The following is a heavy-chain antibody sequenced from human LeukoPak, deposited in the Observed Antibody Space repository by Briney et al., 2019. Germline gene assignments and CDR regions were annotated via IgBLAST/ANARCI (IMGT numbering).Heavy chain of an antibody. Sequence: PSETLSLTCAVYGGSFSGYYWSWIRQPPGKGLEWIGEINHSGSTYYNPSLKSRVTISVDTSKNQFSLKLSSVTAADTAVYYCATMGRSGSSDFDYWGQGTLVTVSS. CDR3: ATMGRSGSSDFDY. J-gene: IGHJ4*02. CDR1: GGSFSGYY. D-gene: IGHD1-26*01. CDR2: INHSGST. V-gene: IGHV4-34*01.